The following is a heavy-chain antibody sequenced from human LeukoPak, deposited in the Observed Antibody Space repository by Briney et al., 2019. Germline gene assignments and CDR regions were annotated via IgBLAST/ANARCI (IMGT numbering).Heavy chain of an antibody. D-gene: IGHD3-10*01. V-gene: IGHV4-38-2*02. J-gene: IGHJ4*02. Sequence: SETLSLTCTVSGSSISSDYYWGWIRQPPGKGLEWIGSIYDSGSTYYNPSLKSRVTISVDTSKNQFSLKLSSVTAADTAVYYCASFPRFGELISYWGQGTLVTVSS. CDR1: GSSISSDYY. CDR2: IYDSGST. CDR3: ASFPRFGELISY.